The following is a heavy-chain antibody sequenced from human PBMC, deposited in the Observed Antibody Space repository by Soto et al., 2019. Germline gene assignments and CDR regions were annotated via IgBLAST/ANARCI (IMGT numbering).Heavy chain of an antibody. V-gene: IGHV4-38-2*01. CDR1: GYSISSGYY. D-gene: IGHD3-22*01. CDR2: IYHSGST. J-gene: IGHJ3*02. CDR3: ARNYDSSAPGAFDI. Sequence: SETLSLTCAVSGYSISSGYYWGWIRQPPGKGLEWIGSIYHSGSTYYNPSLKSRVTISVDTSKNQFSLKLSSVTAADTAVYYCARNYDSSAPGAFDIWGQGAMVTVSS.